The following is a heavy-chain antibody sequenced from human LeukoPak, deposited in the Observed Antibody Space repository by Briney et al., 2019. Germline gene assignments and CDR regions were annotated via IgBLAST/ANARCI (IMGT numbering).Heavy chain of an antibody. CDR3: ARDSPSPGGAMVPDY. D-gene: IGHD5-18*01. Sequence: ASVKVSCKASGYTFTSYGISWVRQAPGQGLEWMGWISAYNGNTNYAQKLQGRVTMTTDTSTSTAYMELRSLRSDDTAVYYCARDSPSPGGAMVPDYWGQGTLVTVSS. CDR1: GYTFTSYG. CDR2: ISAYNGNT. V-gene: IGHV1-18*01. J-gene: IGHJ4*02.